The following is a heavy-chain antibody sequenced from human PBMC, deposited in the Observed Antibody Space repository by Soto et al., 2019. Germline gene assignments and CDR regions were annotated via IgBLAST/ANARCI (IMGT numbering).Heavy chain of an antibody. D-gene: IGHD3-10*01. CDR2: ISSSSSYI. Sequence: EVQLVESGGGLVKPGGSLRLSCAASGFTFSSYSMNWVRQAPGKGLEWVSSISSSSSYIYYADSVKGRFTISRDNAKNSLYLQMNSLRAEDTAVYYCARESYGSGSYRGXYYYYYGMDVWGQGTTVTVSS. CDR3: ARESYGSGSYRGXYYYYYGMDV. J-gene: IGHJ6*02. V-gene: IGHV3-21*01. CDR1: GFTFSSYS.